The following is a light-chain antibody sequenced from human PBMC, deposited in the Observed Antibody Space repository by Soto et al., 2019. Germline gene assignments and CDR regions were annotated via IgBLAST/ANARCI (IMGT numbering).Light chain of an antibody. V-gene: IGKV1-27*01. CDR2: AGS. CDR3: QKYNSAPWT. Sequence: DLQMTQSPSSLSASVGDRVTIPCRASQVIAIYLAWYQQQPGKVPRLLIYAGSILETGVPSRFTGSGSGTDFTLTITSLEPEDVATYYCQKYNSAPWTFGQGTKVEIK. CDR1: QVIAIY. J-gene: IGKJ1*01.